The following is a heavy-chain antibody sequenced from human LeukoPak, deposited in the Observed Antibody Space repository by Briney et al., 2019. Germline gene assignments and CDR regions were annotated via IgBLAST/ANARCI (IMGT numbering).Heavy chain of an antibody. D-gene: IGHD1-26*01. CDR3: AKVGTWELLRVFEN. CDR1: GFTFSDYS. V-gene: IGHV3-7*01. Sequence: GGSLRLSCAASGFTFSDYSINWVRQVPGKGMEWVANVGRDGSGKNYVDSVEARFTISRDDAKKSLDLEMNSLRVEDTALYDCAKVGTWELLRVFENWCQGTLVTVSS. J-gene: IGHJ4*02. CDR2: VGRDGSGK.